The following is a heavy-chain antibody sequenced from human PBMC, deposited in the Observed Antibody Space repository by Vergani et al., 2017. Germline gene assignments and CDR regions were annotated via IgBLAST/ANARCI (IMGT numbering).Heavy chain of an antibody. Sequence: QLQLQQSGPGLVKPSETLFLTCTVSADSISSGSYYWGWIRQPPGKSLEWIGSIYYSGLTYYNPSLTSRVAISVDTSKNQFSLKVTSVTAADTAVYFCARQRPGSGWSPGDFDDWGQGILVTVSS. CDR1: ADSISSGSYY. J-gene: IGHJ4*02. V-gene: IGHV4-39*01. D-gene: IGHD6-19*01. CDR3: ARQRPGSGWSPGDFDD. CDR2: IYYSGLT.